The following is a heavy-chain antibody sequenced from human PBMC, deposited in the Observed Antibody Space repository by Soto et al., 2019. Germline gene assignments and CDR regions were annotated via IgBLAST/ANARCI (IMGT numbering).Heavy chain of an antibody. CDR2: IIPIFGTA. D-gene: IGHD6-13*01. J-gene: IGHJ4*02. Sequence: ASVKVSCKASGGTFSSYAISWVRQAPGRGLEWMGGIIPIFGTANYAQKFQGRVTITADESTSIAYMELSSLRSEDTAVYYCASQAAAGPAFDYWGQGTLVTVSS. V-gene: IGHV1-69*13. CDR3: ASQAAAGPAFDY. CDR1: GGTFSSYA.